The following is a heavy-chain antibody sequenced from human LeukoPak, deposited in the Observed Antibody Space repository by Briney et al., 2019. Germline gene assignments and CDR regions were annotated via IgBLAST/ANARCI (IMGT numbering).Heavy chain of an antibody. CDR2: IYHSGST. CDR1: GGSISSSSYY. J-gene: IGHJ1*01. V-gene: IGHV4-39*07. CDR3: ASGDYGGNSQYFQH. D-gene: IGHD4-23*01. Sequence: SETLSLTCTVSGGSISSSSYYWGWIRQPPGKGLEWIGSIYHSGSTYYNPSLKSRVTISVDTSKNQFSLKLSSVTAADTAVYYCASGDYGGNSQYFQHWGQGTLVTVSS.